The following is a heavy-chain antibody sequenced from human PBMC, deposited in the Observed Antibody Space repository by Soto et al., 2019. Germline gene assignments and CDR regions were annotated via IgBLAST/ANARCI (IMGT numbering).Heavy chain of an antibody. V-gene: IGHV1-18*01. Sequence: ASVKVSCKASGYSFSNSGFSWMRQAPGQGLEWMGWISTYNGNTNYAQKFQGRLSMTRDTSTTTAFMELTTLRSDDTAVYYCARDEYNNGRNWLNPWGQGTLVPVSS. J-gene: IGHJ5*02. CDR2: ISTYNGNT. CDR1: GYSFSNSG. D-gene: IGHD2-8*01. CDR3: ARDEYNNGRNWLNP.